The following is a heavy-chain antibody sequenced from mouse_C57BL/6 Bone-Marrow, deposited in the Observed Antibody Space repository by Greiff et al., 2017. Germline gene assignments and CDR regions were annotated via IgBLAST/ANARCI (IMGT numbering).Heavy chain of an antibody. V-gene: IGHV1-42*01. J-gene: IGHJ3*01. D-gene: IGHD1-1*01. CDR2: INPSTGGT. CDR1: GYSFTGYY. Sequence: EVQLVESGPELVKPGASVKISCKASGYSFTGYYMNWVKQSPEKSLEWIGEINPSTGGTTYNQKFKAKATLTVDKSSSTAYMQLKSLTSEDSAVYYCARGGTVVATRAWFAYWGQGTLVTVSA. CDR3: ARGGTVVATRAWFAY.